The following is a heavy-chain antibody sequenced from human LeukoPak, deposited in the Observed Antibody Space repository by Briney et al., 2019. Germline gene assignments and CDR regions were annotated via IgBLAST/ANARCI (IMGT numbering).Heavy chain of an antibody. CDR2: IYQSGST. J-gene: IGHJ4*02. CDR1: GASISGGNFY. D-gene: IGHD6-25*01. CDR3: ARDLAAHFDY. Sequence: SETLSLTCTVSGASISGGNFYWSWIRQPPGKGLEWIGYIYQSGSTYYNPSLNSRVTISVDTSKNQFSLKLSSVTAADTAVYYCARDLAAHFDYWGQGTLVTVSS. V-gene: IGHV4-30-2*01.